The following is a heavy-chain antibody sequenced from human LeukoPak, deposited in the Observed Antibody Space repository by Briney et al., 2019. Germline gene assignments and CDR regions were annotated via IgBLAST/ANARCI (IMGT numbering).Heavy chain of an antibody. D-gene: IGHD7-27*01. Sequence: PGGSLRLSCTASGFTFGDYTMSWVRQAPGKGLEWVGFIRSKAYGGTTEYAASVKGRFTISRDDSKSIAYLQMNSLKTEDTAVYYCTRERLGILMLWGQGTLVTVSS. CDR1: GFTFGDYT. J-gene: IGHJ4*02. CDR3: TRERLGILML. V-gene: IGHV3-49*04. CDR2: IRSKAYGGTT.